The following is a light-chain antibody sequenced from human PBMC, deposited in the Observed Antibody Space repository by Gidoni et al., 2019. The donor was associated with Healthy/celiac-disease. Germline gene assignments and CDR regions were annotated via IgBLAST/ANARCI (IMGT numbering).Light chain of an antibody. CDR2: GAS. CDR1: QSVRSSY. V-gene: IGKV3-20*01. CDR3: QQYGSSPLT. J-gene: IGKJ4*01. Sequence: EIVLTQSPGTLSLSPGERATLSCRASQSVRSSYLALYQQKPGQAPRLLIYGASSRATGIPDRFSGSGSGTDFTLTISRLEPEDCAVYYCQQYGSSPLTFGGGTKVEIK.